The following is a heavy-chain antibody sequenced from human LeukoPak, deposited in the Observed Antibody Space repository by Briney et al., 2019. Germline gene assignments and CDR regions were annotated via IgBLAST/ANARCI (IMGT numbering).Heavy chain of an antibody. CDR2: IRPSTGGT. V-gene: IGHV1-2*06. D-gene: IGHD3-16*02. CDR1: GYTLSDYY. Sequence: ASVRISCKASGYTLSDYYMHWARQAPGQGLEWVGQIRPSTGGTKYAQKFQGRVTMTRDTSINTAYMELSSLKSDDTAVYYCARDPAYRGFDPWGQGTLVTVSS. J-gene: IGHJ5*02. CDR3: ARDPAYRGFDP.